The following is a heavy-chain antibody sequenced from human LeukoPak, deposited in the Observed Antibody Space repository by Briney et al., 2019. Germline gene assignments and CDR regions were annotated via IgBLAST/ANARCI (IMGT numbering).Heavy chain of an antibody. V-gene: IGHV4-59*01. CDR1: GGSISSYY. CDR3: ARGSAAMADY. J-gene: IGHJ4*02. CDR2: IYYSGST. Sequence: SSETLSLTCTVSGGSISSYYWSWIRQPPGKGLEWIGYIYYSGSTNYNPSLKSRVTISVDTSKNQSSLKLSSVTAADTAVYYCARGSAAMADYWGQGTLVTVSS. D-gene: IGHD5-18*01.